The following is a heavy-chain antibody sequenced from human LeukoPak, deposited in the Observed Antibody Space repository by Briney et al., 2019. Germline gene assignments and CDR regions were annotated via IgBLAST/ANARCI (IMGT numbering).Heavy chain of an antibody. CDR2: IYPGDSDT. D-gene: IGHD6-6*01. Sequence: GESLKISRKCPGYRLPTYWIGLVRQMPGKGLEWMGIIYPGDSDTRYSPSFQGQVTISADKSISAAYLQWSSLKASDTAVYYCASSSARPNAFDIWGQGTMVTVSS. CDR3: ASSSARPNAFDI. V-gene: IGHV5-51*01. J-gene: IGHJ3*02. CDR1: GYRLPTYW.